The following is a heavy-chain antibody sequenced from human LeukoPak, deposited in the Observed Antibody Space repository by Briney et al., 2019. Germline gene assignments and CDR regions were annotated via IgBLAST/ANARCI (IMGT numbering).Heavy chain of an antibody. J-gene: IGHJ4*02. D-gene: IGHD4-17*01. CDR3: ARDLAGDYVFDY. CDR2: INHSGST. V-gene: IGHV4-34*01. CDR1: GGSFSGYY. Sequence: SETLSLTCAVYGGSFSGYYWSWIRQPPGKGLEWIGEINHSGSTNYNPSLKSRVTISGDTSKNQFSLKLSSVTAADTAVYYCARDLAGDYVFDYWGQGTLVTVSS.